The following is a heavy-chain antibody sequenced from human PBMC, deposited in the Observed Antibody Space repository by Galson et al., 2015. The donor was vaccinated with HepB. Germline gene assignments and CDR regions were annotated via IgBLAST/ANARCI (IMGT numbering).Heavy chain of an antibody. CDR1: GFTFSGSA. CDR2: IRSKANSYAT. D-gene: IGHD3-3*01. Sequence: SLRLSCAASGFTFSGSAMHWVRQASGKGLEWVGRIRSKANSYATAYAASVKGRFTISRDDSKNTAYLQMNSLKTKDTAVYYCTLDFWSGYPTDQYFQHWGQGTLVTVSS. V-gene: IGHV3-73*01. CDR3: TLDFWSGYPTDQYFQH. J-gene: IGHJ1*01.